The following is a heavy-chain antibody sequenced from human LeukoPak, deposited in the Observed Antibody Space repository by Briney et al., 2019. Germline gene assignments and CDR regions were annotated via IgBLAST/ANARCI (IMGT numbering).Heavy chain of an antibody. CDR1: GGSISSYY. Sequence: SETLSLTCTVSGGSISSYYWSWIRQPAGKGLEWIGRIYTSGSTNYNPSLKSRVTMSVDTSKNQFSLKLSSVTAADTSVYYCARGLRIAANSLPHYFDYWGQGTLVTVSS. D-gene: IGHD6-13*01. J-gene: IGHJ4*02. CDR3: ARGLRIAANSLPHYFDY. V-gene: IGHV4-4*07. CDR2: IYTSGST.